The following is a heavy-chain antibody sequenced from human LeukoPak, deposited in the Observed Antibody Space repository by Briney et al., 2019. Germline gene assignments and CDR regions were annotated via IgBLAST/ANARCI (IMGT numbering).Heavy chain of an antibody. CDR2: IYYNGNT. D-gene: IGHD3-22*01. V-gene: IGHV4-59*01. CDR1: GASISRSY. Sequence: AETLTLTCTVSGASISRSYWSWIRQPPGKRLEWIGYIYYNGNTNSNPSLKSRVTISADTSKNRFSLKLSSVTAADTAIYYCVRGNYDNRGYSNAFDIWGQGTMVTVSS. CDR3: VRGNYDNRGYSNAFDI. J-gene: IGHJ3*02.